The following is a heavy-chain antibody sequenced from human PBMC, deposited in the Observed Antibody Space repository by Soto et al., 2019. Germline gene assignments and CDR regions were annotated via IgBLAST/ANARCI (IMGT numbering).Heavy chain of an antibody. CDR1: GYTFTGYY. V-gene: IGHV1-2*04. J-gene: IGHJ4*02. D-gene: IGHD3-3*01. CDR3: ARALSPVDTLFLEWLFACDY. Sequence: QVQLVQSGAEVKKPGASVKVSCKASGYTFTGYYMHWVRQAPGQGLEWMGWINPNSGGTNYAQKFQGWVTMTRDTSISTAYMGLGRLRSDDTAVDYCARALSPVDTLFLEWLFACDYWGQGTLVTVSS. CDR2: INPNSGGT.